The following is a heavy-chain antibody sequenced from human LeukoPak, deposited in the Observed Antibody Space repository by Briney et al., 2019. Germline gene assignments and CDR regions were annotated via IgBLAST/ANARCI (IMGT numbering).Heavy chain of an antibody. Sequence: PSETLSLTCTVSGGSISSSSYYWGWLRQPPGKGLEWIGSIYYSGSTYYNPSLKSRVTISVDTSKNQFSLNLSSVTAADTAVYYCARAASIAADYWGQGTLVTVSS. V-gene: IGHV4-39*07. CDR2: IYYSGST. CDR3: ARAASIAADY. CDR1: GGSISSSSYY. D-gene: IGHD6-6*01. J-gene: IGHJ4*02.